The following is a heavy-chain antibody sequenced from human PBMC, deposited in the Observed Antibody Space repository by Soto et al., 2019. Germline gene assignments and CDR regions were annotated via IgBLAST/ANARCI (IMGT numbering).Heavy chain of an antibody. CDR2: VYYRGRS. CDR3: VSQRTTLITQAYFDY. D-gene: IGHD1-20*01. J-gene: IGHJ4*02. Sequence: SERRSLTCTVAGGSVTNSSYYWGWIRQSPGKGLEWIGSVYYRGRSYSRSSVKSRVTISVHTSNIQFSLNLTSESPSHTAFSFFVSQRTTLITQAYFDYWGPGVLVTVSS. V-gene: IGHV4-39*01. CDR1: GGSVTNSSYY.